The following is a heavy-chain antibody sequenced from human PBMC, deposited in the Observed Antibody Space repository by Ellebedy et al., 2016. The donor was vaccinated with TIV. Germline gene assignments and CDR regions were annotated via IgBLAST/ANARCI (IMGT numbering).Heavy chain of an antibody. CDR1: GFIFSNYW. D-gene: IGHD5-12*01. CDR3: ARDRGEYSGSTDF. V-gene: IGHV3-74*01. Sequence: GESLKISXAASGFIFSNYWMHWVRQVPGKGLVYVSRINSEGTSTGYADFAKGRFTISRDNARNTLYLQINSLRVEDTAVYYCARDRGEYSGSTDFWGQGTLVTVSS. CDR2: INSEGTST. J-gene: IGHJ4*02.